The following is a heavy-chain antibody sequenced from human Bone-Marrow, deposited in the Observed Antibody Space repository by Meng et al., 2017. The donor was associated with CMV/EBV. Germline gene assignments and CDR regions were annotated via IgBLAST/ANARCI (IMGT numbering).Heavy chain of an antibody. CDR3: SRDGIAAANYYYGMDG. D-gene: IGHD6-13*01. V-gene: IGHV1-69*10. CDR1: GGTFSSYA. CDR2: ISPILGIA. J-gene: IGHJ6*02. Sequence: SVKVSCKASGGTFSSYAISWVRQAPGQGLEWMGWISPILGIANYAQKFQGRVTMTRDTSTSKVYMELSSLRSEDTAVYYCSRDGIAAANYYYGMDGWGQGTTVTVSS.